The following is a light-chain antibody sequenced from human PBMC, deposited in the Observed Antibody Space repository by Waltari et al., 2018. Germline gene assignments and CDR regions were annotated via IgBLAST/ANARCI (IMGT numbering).Light chain of an antibody. J-gene: IGKJ4*01. CDR3: QQLNSYPLT. V-gene: IGKV1-9*01. Sequence: DIQLTQSPSFLSASVADRVTITCRASQGISTYLAWYQQKPGKAPEVLIFAASSLQGGVPARFSGRGSGTEFTLTISSLQPEDFATYYCQQLNSYPLTFGGGTKVEIK. CDR1: QGISTY. CDR2: AAS.